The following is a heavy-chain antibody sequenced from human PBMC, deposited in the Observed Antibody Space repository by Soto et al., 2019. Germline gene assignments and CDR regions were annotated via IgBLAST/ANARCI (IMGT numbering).Heavy chain of an antibody. CDR1: GGSISSGSYY. J-gene: IGHJ6*02. CDR2: IYYSGST. Sequence: SETLSLTCTVSGGSISSGSYYWGWIRQPPGKGLEWIGSIYYSGSTYYNPSLKSRVTISVDTSKNQFSLKLSSVTAADTAVYYCARHVAARPHYYYYYGMDVWGQGTTVTVSS. CDR3: ARHVAARPHYYYYYGMDV. D-gene: IGHD6-6*01. V-gene: IGHV4-39*01.